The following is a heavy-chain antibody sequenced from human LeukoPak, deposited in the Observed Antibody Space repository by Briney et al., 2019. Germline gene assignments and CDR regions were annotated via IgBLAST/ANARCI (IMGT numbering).Heavy chain of an antibody. CDR1: GYTFTSYG. Sequence: ASVKVSCKASGYTFTSYGISWVRQAPGQGLEWMGWISGYNGNTNYAQKLQGRVTMTTETSTSTAYMELRSLRSDDTAVYYCARDNSVGDIAWWFDPWGQGTLVTVSS. CDR2: ISGYNGNT. V-gene: IGHV1-18*01. D-gene: IGHD3-16*02. CDR3: ARDNSVGDIAWWFDP. J-gene: IGHJ5*02.